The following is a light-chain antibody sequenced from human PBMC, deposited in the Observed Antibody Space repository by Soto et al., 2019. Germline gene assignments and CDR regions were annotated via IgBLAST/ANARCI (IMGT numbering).Light chain of an antibody. CDR1: QGISSY. CDR2: AAS. J-gene: IGKJ5*01. CDR3: QQLYSYPVT. Sequence: DIPLTQSPSFLSASVGDRVAITCRASQGISSYLAWNQQKPGKAPKLLIYAASTLQSGVPSRFSGSGSGTEFTLTISSLQPEDFATYYCQQLYSYPVTFGQGTRLEIK. V-gene: IGKV1-9*01.